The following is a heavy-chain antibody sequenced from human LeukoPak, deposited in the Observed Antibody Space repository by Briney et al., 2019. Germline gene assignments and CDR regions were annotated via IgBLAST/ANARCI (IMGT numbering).Heavy chain of an antibody. D-gene: IGHD5-24*01. CDR3: ARRSLSWFDP. Sequence: PSETLSLTCTVSGYSISSGYYWGWIRQPPGKGLEWIGSIYHSGSTNYNPSLKSRVTISVDTSKNQFSLKLSSVTAADTAVYYCARRSLSWFDPWGQGTLVTVSS. CDR1: GYSISSGYY. J-gene: IGHJ5*02. V-gene: IGHV4-38-2*02. CDR2: IYHSGST.